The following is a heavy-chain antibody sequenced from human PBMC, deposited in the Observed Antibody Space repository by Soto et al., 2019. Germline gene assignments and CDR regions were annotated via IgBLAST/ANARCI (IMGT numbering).Heavy chain of an antibody. Sequence: QITLKESGPTLVQPTQTLTLTCTFSGFSLTPSGVGVGWISQPPGKALEWLALIYWDDDKRYSPSLKSRLTLTKEPSRNQVVLTMTNMDPVDTATYFCAHRAGFGEFDSWGQGTLVTVSS. D-gene: IGHD3-10*01. V-gene: IGHV2-5*02. CDR3: AHRAGFGEFDS. CDR2: IYWDDDK. J-gene: IGHJ5*01. CDR1: GFSLTPSGVG.